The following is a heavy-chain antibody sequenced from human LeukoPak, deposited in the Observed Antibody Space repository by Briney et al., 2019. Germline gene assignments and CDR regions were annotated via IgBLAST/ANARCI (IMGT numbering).Heavy chain of an antibody. CDR2: IRYDGSNK. CDR3: AKDQWYYYDSSGYYPPPRSSPANPKFDY. J-gene: IGHJ4*02. V-gene: IGHV3-30*02. CDR1: GFTFSSYG. Sequence: GGSLRLSCAASGFTFSSYGMHWVRQAPGKGLEWVAFIRYDGSNKYYADSVKGRFTISRDNSKNTLYLQMNSLRAEDTAVYYCAKDQWYYYDSSGYYPPPRSSPANPKFDYWGQGTLVTVSS. D-gene: IGHD3-22*01.